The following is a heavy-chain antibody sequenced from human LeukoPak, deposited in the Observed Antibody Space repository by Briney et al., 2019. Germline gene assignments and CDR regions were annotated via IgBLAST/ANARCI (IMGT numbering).Heavy chain of an antibody. J-gene: IGHJ4*02. CDR1: GITFSDYY. D-gene: IGHD3-22*01. CDR3: AKVGSSGYYPDY. CDR2: ISSTGSMI. V-gene: IGHV3-11*01. Sequence: GGSLRLSCAASGITFSDYYMSWIRQAPGKGLEWVSYISSTGSMINYADSVKGRFTISRDNAKNSLYLQMNSLRVEDTAVYYCAKVGSSGYYPDYWGQGTLVTVSS.